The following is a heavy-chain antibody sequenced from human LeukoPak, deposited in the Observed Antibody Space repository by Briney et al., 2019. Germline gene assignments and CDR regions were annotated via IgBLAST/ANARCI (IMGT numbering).Heavy chain of an antibody. D-gene: IGHD5-12*01. V-gene: IGHV4-38-2*02. CDR3: ARDWWGCSGYDVVDY. CDR1: GYSIRSGDY. CDR2: IFHSGST. Sequence: SETLSLTCAVSGYSIRSGDYWGWIRQSPGKGLEWIGSIFHSGSTYYNPSLKSRVTISVDTAKKQFSLKLSSVTAADTAAYYCARDWWGCSGYDVVDYWGQGTLVTVSS. J-gene: IGHJ4*02.